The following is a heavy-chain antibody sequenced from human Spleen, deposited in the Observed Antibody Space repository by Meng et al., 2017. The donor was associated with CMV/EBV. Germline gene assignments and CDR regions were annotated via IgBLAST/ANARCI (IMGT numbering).Heavy chain of an antibody. Sequence: GSLRLSCTVSGGSISSSSYYWGWIRQPPGKGLEWIGSAYYIERTYYNPSLKSRLTISVDTSTNQFSLKLSSVTAADTAVYYCARDRGIAARPRSYYYGMDVWGQGTTVTVSS. CDR1: GGSISSSSYY. CDR2: AYYIERT. D-gene: IGHD6-6*01. J-gene: IGHJ6*02. V-gene: IGHV4-39*02. CDR3: ARDRGIAARPRSYYYGMDV.